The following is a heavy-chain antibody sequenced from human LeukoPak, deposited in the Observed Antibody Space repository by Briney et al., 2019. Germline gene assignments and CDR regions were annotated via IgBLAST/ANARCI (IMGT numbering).Heavy chain of an antibody. J-gene: IGHJ1*01. Sequence: QAGRSLRLSCAASGFTFSNFAMHWVRQAPGKGLEWVAVLSYDGSKKYYADSVKGRFTISRDNSKNTLYLQMNSLKPEDTAVYYCARAGYSMDTEYFQHWGQGTLVTVSS. CDR1: GFTFSNFA. CDR3: ARAGYSMDTEYFQH. D-gene: IGHD5-18*01. CDR2: LSYDGSKK. V-gene: IGHV3-30-3*01.